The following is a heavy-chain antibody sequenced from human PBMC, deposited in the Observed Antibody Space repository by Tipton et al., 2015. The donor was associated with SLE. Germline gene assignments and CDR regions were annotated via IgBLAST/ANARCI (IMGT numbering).Heavy chain of an antibody. CDR3: ARDLWDRDNVPLDY. CDR2: INTNTGNP. J-gene: IGHJ4*02. CDR1: GYTFTAYY. V-gene: IGHV7-4-1*02. D-gene: IGHD1-1*01. Sequence: QLVQSGAEVKKPGASVKVSCQASGYTFTAYYMHWVRQAPGQGLEWMGWINTNTGNPTYAQDFRGRFVFSLDTSVRTAYLQINSLKAEDTAVYFCARDLWDRDNVPLDYWGQGTLVTVSS.